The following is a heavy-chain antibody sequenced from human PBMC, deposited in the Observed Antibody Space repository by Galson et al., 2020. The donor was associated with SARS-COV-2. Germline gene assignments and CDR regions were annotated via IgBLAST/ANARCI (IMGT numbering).Heavy chain of an antibody. CDR1: GFTFSSYG. CDR2: ISYDGSNQ. D-gene: IGHD1-1*01. Sequence: GGSLRLSCAASGFTFSSYGMHWVRQAPGKGLEWVAVISYDGSNQYYADSLKGRFTISRDNPKKTLYLQMNSLRADDTAVYYCAKRAGTTPGAFDIWGQGTMVTVSS. J-gene: IGHJ3*02. CDR3: AKRAGTTPGAFDI. V-gene: IGHV3-30*18.